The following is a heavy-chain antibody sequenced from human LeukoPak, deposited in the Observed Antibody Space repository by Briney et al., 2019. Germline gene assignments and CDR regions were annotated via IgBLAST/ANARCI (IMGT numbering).Heavy chain of an antibody. CDR2: IYYSGST. D-gene: IGHD4/OR15-4a*01. Sequence: EWIGYIYYSGSTNYNPSLKSRVTITVETSKNQFSLKLSSVIAADTAVYYCARRCYAHIDYWGQGTLVTVSS. J-gene: IGHJ4*02. V-gene: IGHV4-59*01. CDR3: ARRCYAHIDY.